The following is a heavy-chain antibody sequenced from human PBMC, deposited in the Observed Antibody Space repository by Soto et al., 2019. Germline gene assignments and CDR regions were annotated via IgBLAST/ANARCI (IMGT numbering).Heavy chain of an antibody. CDR2: ISSSSSTI. J-gene: IGHJ4*02. CDR3: ATSVAYYYDSSGYYYD. CDR1: GFTFSSYS. V-gene: IGHV3-48*02. Sequence: GGSLRLSCAASGFTFSSYSMNWVRQAPGKGLEWVSYISSSSSTIYYADSVKGRFTISRDNAKNSLYLQMNSLRDEDTAVYYCATSVAYYYDSSGYYYDWGQGTLVTVSS. D-gene: IGHD3-22*01.